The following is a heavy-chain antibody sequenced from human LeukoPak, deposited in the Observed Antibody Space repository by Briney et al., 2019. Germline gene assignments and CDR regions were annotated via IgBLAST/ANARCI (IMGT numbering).Heavy chain of an antibody. CDR2: IGKTGSHT. D-gene: IGHD3-22*01. Sequence: GGSLRLSCEASGFTFSDFLMNWIRQAPGKGLEWISFIGKTGSHTHYAESVKGRFTISRDNAKNSMFLQMNSLRDDDTAVYYCARDDRFDGSGHYSAFDVWGQGTMVTVSS. V-gene: IGHV3-11*05. J-gene: IGHJ3*01. CDR3: ARDDRFDGSGHYSAFDV. CDR1: GFTFSDFL.